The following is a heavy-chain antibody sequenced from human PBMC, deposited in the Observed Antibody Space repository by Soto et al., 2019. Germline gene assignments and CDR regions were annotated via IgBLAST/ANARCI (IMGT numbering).Heavy chain of an antibody. CDR3: AKDLGSGKPYYYYAMDV. Sequence: PAGSLRLSCAASGFIFSRYGMHWVRQAPGKGLGWVAVISYDGSNKYYAESVKGRFIISRDKSENTLYLQMNSLRAEDTAVYYCAKDLGSGKPYYYYAMDVWGQGTTVTVSS. CDR2: ISYDGSNK. J-gene: IGHJ6*02. V-gene: IGHV3-30*18. CDR1: GFIFSRYG. D-gene: IGHD3-10*01.